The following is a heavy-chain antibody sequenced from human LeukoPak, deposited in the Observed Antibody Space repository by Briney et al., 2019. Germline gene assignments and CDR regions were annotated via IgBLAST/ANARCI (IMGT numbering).Heavy chain of an antibody. V-gene: IGHV3-30*18. J-gene: IGHJ3*02. CDR2: ISYDGSNK. Sequence: PGGSLRLSCSASGFSFNTYYVNWVRQAPGKGLEWVAVISYDGSNKYYADSVKGRFTISRDNSKNTLYLQMNSLRAEDTAVYYCAKGKGYCSGGSCPKSHDAFDIWGQGTMVTVSS. CDR3: AKGKGYCSGGSCPKSHDAFDI. D-gene: IGHD2-15*01. CDR1: GFSFNTYY.